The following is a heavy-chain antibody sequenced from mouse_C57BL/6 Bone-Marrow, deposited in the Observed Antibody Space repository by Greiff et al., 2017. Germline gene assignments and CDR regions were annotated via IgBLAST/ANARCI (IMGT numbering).Heavy chain of an antibody. Sequence: EVQGVESGGGLVKPGGSLKLSCAASGFTFSDYGMHWVRQAPEKGLEWVAYISSGSSTIYYADTVKGRFTISRDNAKNTRFLQMTSLRSEDTAMYYCARLGAMDYWGQGTSVTVSS. J-gene: IGHJ4*01. CDR3: ARLGAMDY. CDR1: GFTFSDYG. V-gene: IGHV5-17*01. CDR2: ISSGSSTI. D-gene: IGHD3-1*01.